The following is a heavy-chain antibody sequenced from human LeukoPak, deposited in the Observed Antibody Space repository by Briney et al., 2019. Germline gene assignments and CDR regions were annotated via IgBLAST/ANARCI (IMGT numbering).Heavy chain of an antibody. CDR1: GFTVSSNH. D-gene: IGHD6-13*01. J-gene: IGHJ4*02. CDR2: IYNFGGT. V-gene: IGHV3-66*01. Sequence: GGSLRLSCAASGFTVSSNHMNWVRQAPGKGLEWVSLIYNFGGTSYADSVKGRFTISRDNARNTLYLQMNSLRAEDTGVYYCARIASHSSSWYDGGYWGQGTLVTVSS. CDR3: ARIASHSSSWYDGGY.